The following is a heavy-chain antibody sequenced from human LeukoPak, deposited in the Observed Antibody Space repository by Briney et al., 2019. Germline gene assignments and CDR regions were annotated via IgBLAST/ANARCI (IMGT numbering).Heavy chain of an antibody. Sequence: PGGSLRLSCAASGFTFSNFWMTWVRQAPGKGLEWVGSIKQDGSEKYYMDSVKGRFTFSRDNGKNSVYLQMSSLGADDTAVYYCASQRDGASDYWGQGTLVTVSS. D-gene: IGHD1-26*01. CDR3: ASQRDGASDY. CDR2: IKQDGSEK. V-gene: IGHV3-7*01. J-gene: IGHJ4*02. CDR1: GFTFSNFW.